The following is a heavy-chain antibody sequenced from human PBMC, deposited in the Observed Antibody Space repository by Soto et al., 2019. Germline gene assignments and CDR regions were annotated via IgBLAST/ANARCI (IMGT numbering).Heavy chain of an antibody. CDR2: IYPRDSDT. D-gene: IGHD2-2*01. J-gene: IGHJ4*02. CDR1: GYTFSNYW. V-gene: IGHV5-51*01. CDR3: ARPYCSSNTCCSPPDF. Sequence: GESLKISCKVSGYTFSNYWIGWVRQMPGKGLEWMGIIYPRDSDTRYSPSFQGQVTISADNSISTAYLQWSSLKASDTAMYYCARPYCSSNTCCSPPDFWGQGTLVTVSS.